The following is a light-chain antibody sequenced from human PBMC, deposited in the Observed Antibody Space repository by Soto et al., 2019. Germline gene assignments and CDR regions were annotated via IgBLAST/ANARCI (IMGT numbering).Light chain of an antibody. CDR1: QSVNSNY. V-gene: IGKV3-20*01. CDR2: GAS. J-gene: IGKJ3*01. Sequence: EIVLTQSPGTLSLSPGERATLSCRASQSVNSNYLAWYQHQPGQAPRLLIFGASYRATGIPDRFSGSGSGTDFTLTISRLEPEDFAVYYCQHYDISPPEFTFGPGTKVDIK. CDR3: QHYDISPPEFT.